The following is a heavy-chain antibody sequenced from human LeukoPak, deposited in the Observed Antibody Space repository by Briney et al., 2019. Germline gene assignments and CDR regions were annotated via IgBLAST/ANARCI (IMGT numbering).Heavy chain of an antibody. J-gene: IGHJ4*02. D-gene: IGHD3-10*01. CDR1: GFTFSSYA. CDR2: ISGSGGST. V-gene: IGHV3-23*01. Sequence: GGSLRLSCAASGFTFSSYAMSWVRQAPGKGLEWVSAISGSGGSTYYADSVKGRFTISRDNAKNSLHLQMNSLRAEDTAVYYCARDPVNYYGSGSYYPSFDYWGQGTLVTVSS. CDR3: ARDPVNYYGSGSYYPSFDY.